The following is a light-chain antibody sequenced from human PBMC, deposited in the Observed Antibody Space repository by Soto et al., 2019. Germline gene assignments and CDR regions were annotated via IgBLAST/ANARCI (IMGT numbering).Light chain of an antibody. CDR1: ESVSDNY. J-gene: IGKJ4*01. CDR2: GAS. V-gene: IGKV3-20*01. Sequence: EIVLTQSPGTLSLSPGERATLSCRASESVSDNYLAWYQQRSGQAPRLVIYGASSRASAVPGRFSGSGSGADFTLPISRLEPEDFAVYFCQQYGSSPLTFGGGTKVEIK. CDR3: QQYGSSPLT.